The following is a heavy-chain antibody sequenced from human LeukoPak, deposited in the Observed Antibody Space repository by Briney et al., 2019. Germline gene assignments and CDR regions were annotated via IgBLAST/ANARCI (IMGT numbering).Heavy chain of an antibody. CDR3: ARTSFYAKTRRGYYGMDV. J-gene: IGHJ6*02. Sequence: SETLSLTCAVYGGSFSGYYWSWIRQPPGKGLEWIGEINHSGSTNYNPSLKSRVTISVDTSKNQFSLKLSSVTAADTAVHYCARTSFYAKTRRGYYGMDVWGQGTTVTVSS. CDR1: GGSFSGYY. CDR2: INHSGST. D-gene: IGHD3-16*02. V-gene: IGHV4-34*01.